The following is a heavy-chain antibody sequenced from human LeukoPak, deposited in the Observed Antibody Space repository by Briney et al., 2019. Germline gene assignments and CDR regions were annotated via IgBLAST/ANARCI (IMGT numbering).Heavy chain of an antibody. CDR2: IYPGDSDT. Sequence: PGESLKISCKGSGYSFTSYWTGWVRQMPGKGLEWMGIIYPGDSDTRYSPSFQGQVTISADKSISTAYLQWSSLKASDTAMYYCARSERKLVLSYYYYYMDVWGKGTTVTVSS. J-gene: IGHJ6*03. CDR3: ARSERKLVLSYYYYYMDV. V-gene: IGHV5-51*01. CDR1: GYSFTSYW. D-gene: IGHD6-6*01.